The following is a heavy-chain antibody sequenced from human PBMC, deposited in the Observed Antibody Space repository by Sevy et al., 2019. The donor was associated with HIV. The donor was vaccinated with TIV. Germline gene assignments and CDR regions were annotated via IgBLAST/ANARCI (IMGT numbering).Heavy chain of an antibody. CDR1: GESFSSYY. CDR3: AVRRRVVIPGVVRRRDQIFFYGMAV. D-gene: IGHD2-2*01. J-gene: IGHJ6*02. V-gene: IGHV4-34*01. CDR2: INHSGTT. Sequence: SETLSLTCAVYGESFSSYYWSWIRQSPGKGLEWIGEINHSGTTNYHPSLKSRVSISADTSKNQFSLKLTSVTAADTGVYYCAVRRRVVIPGVVRRRDQIFFYGMAVWGQGTTVTVSS.